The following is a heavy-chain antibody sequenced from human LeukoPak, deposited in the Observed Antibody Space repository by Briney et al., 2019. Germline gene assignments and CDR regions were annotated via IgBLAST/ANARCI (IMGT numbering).Heavy chain of an antibody. CDR3: AKEGYSSSWTFDY. J-gene: IGHJ4*02. V-gene: IGHV3-30*18. Sequence: GRSLRLSCAASGFTFSSYGMHWVRQAPGKGLEWVAVISYDGSNKYYADSVKGRFTISRDNSKNTLYLQMNSLRAEDTAVYYCAKEGYSSSWTFDYWGQGTLVTVSS. D-gene: IGHD6-13*01. CDR2: ISYDGSNK. CDR1: GFTFSSYG.